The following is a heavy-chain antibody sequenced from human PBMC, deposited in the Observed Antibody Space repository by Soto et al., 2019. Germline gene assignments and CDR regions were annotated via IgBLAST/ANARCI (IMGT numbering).Heavy chain of an antibody. Sequence: ASVKVSCKASGYTFTIYAIHWVRQAPVQRLEWMGWINAGNGNTKYSQKFQGRVTITRDTSASTAYMELSSLRSEDTAVYYCARQTTANYYYYYGMDVWGQGITVTVSS. D-gene: IGHD4-4*01. CDR3: ARQTTANYYYYYGMDV. V-gene: IGHV1-3*01. J-gene: IGHJ6*02. CDR2: INAGNGNT. CDR1: GYTFTIYA.